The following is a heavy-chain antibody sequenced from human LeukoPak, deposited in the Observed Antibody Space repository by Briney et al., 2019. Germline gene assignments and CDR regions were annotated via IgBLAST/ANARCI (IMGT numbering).Heavy chain of an antibody. V-gene: IGHV4-39*01. Sequence: SETLSLTCTVSGGSISSSSYYWGWIRQPPGKGLEWIGSIYYSGSTYYNPSFKSRVTISVDTSKNQFSLKLSSVTAADTAVYYCARIAPRRPRGSYYFDYWGQGTLVTVSS. D-gene: IGHD3-10*01. CDR3: ARIAPRRPRGSYYFDY. CDR1: GGSISSSSYY. J-gene: IGHJ4*02. CDR2: IYYSGST.